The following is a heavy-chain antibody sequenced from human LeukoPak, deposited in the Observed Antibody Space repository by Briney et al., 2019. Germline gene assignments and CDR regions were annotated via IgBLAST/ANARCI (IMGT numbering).Heavy chain of an antibody. CDR1: GYSLSSYW. CDR2: IYPGDSDT. J-gene: IGHJ4*02. CDR3: ARLPMVRGVISYYFDY. Sequence: GESLKISCKGSGYSLSSYWIGWVRQMPGKGLEWMGIIYPGDSDTRYSPSFQGQVTISADKSISSAYLQWSSLKASDTAMYYCARLPMVRGVISYYFDYWGQGTLVTVSS. D-gene: IGHD3-10*01. V-gene: IGHV5-51*01.